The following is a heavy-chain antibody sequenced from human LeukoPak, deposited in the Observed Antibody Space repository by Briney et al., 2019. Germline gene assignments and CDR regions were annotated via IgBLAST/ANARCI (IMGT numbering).Heavy chain of an antibody. Sequence: ASVKVSCKASEYTFTGYYMHWVRQAPGQGLEWMGRINPNSGGTNYAQKFQGRVTMTRDTSISTAYMELSRLRSDDTAVYYCASRGGSPPRDFDYWGQGTLVTVSS. J-gene: IGHJ4*02. V-gene: IGHV1-2*06. CDR3: ASRGGSPPRDFDY. CDR1: EYTFTGYY. CDR2: INPNSGGT. D-gene: IGHD1-26*01.